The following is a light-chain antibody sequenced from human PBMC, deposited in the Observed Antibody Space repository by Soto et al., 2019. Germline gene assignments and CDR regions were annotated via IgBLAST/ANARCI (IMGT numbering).Light chain of an antibody. CDR1: QSVSSSY. CDR3: QQQNDWPT. Sequence: EIVLTQSPGTLSLSPGERATLSCRASQSVSSSYLAWYQQKPGHSPRLLIHDASTRATGIPARLSGSGSGTEFILTISSVESEDFAIYYCQQQNDWPTFGQGTRLEIK. J-gene: IGKJ5*01. CDR2: DAS. V-gene: IGKV3D-20*02.